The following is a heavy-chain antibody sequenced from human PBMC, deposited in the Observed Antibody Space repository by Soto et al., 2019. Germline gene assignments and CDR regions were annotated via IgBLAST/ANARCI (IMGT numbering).Heavy chain of an antibody. Sequence: QVQLVQSGAEVKKPGASVKVSCKASGYTFTNFGISWVRQAPGQGREWMGWISAYNGNTKYAQNFQDRVTMTTDTATSTAYMELRSQRSDDTAVYFGARGGTPIDYWGQGTLVTVSS. CDR2: ISAYNGNT. CDR1: GYTFTNFG. V-gene: IGHV1-18*01. J-gene: IGHJ4*02. CDR3: ARGGTPIDY. D-gene: IGHD3-16*01.